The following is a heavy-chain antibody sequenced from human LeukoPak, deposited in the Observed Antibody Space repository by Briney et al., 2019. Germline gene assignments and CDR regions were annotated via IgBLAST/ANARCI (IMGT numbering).Heavy chain of an antibody. CDR3: AKPYYESSTFDI. J-gene: IGHJ3*02. Sequence: GRSLRLSCAASRFTFSSYAMSCVRHTPGKGLECVSAMGGRGCSTYYADSVKGRFTISRDNSKNTLYLQMNSLRAEDTAVYYCAKPYYESSTFDIWGQGTMVTVSS. V-gene: IGHV3-23*01. D-gene: IGHD3-22*01. CDR2: MGGRGCST. CDR1: RFTFSSYA.